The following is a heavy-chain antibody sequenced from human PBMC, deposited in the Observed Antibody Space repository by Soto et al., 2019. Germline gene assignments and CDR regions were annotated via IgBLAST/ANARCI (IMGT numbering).Heavy chain of an antibody. D-gene: IGHD2-2*01. J-gene: IGHJ1*01. V-gene: IGHV1-69*06. Sequence: GASVKVSCKASGGTFSSYAISWVRQAPGQGLEWMGGIIPIFGTANYAQKFQGRVTITADKSTSTAYMELSSLRSEDTAVYYCARSQGTSPSVPRPYCGQGSLVPGSS. CDR2: IIPIFGTA. CDR3: ARSQGTSPSVPRPY. CDR1: GGTFSSYA.